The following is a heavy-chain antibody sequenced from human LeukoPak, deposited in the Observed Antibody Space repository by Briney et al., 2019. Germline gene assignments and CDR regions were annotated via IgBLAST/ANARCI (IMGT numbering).Heavy chain of an antibody. Sequence: GGSLRLSCAASGFTFSSYGMHWVRQAPGKGLEWVAVISYDGSNKYHADSVKGRFTISRDNSKNTLYLQMNSLRAEDTAVYYCARELLSYYDSSGYYPDYWGQGTLVTVSS. D-gene: IGHD3-22*01. V-gene: IGHV3-30*03. CDR3: ARELLSYYDSSGYYPDY. CDR2: ISYDGSNK. J-gene: IGHJ4*02. CDR1: GFTFSSYG.